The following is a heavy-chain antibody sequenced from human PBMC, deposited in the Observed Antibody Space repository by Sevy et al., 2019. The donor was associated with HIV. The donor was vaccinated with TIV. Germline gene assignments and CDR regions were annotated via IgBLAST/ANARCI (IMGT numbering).Heavy chain of an antibody. D-gene: IGHD2-15*01. CDR1: GYTFTSYG. CDR3: ARRGVAPSYYYYYMDV. J-gene: IGHJ6*03. Sequence: ASVKVSCKASGYTFTSYGISWVRQAPGQGLEWMGWISAYNGNTNYAQKLQGRVTMTTDTSTSTAYMELRSLRSDDTAVYYCARRGVAPSYYYYYMDVWGKGTTVTVSS. CDR2: ISAYNGNT. V-gene: IGHV1-18*01.